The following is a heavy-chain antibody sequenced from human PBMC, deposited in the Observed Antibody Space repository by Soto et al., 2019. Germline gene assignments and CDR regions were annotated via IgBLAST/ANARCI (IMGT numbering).Heavy chain of an antibody. D-gene: IGHD6-6*01. V-gene: IGHV3-30*18. CDR3: AKDTRSSSYYFDY. Sequence: GGSLRLSCAASGFTFSSYGMHWVRQAPGKGLEWVAVISYDGSNKYYADSVKGRFTISRDNSKNTLYLQMNSLRAEDTAVYYCAKDTRSSSYYFDYWGQGTLVTVSS. CDR1: GFTFSSYG. CDR2: ISYDGSNK. J-gene: IGHJ4*02.